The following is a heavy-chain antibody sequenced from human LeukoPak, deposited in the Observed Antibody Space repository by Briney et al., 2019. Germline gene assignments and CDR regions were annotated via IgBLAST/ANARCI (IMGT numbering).Heavy chain of an antibody. CDR3: ARVRGYSGSRHAFDI. Sequence: PEGSLRLSCAASGFTFSSYSMNWVRQAPGKGLEWVSSISSSSSYIYYADSVKGRFTISRDNAKNSLYLQMNSLRAEDTAVYYCARVRGYSGSRHAFDIWGQGTMVTVSS. D-gene: IGHD1-26*01. CDR1: GFTFSSYS. V-gene: IGHV3-21*01. CDR2: ISSSSSYI. J-gene: IGHJ3*02.